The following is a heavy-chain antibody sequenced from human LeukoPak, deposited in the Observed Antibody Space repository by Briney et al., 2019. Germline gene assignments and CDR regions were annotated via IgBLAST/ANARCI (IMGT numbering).Heavy chain of an antibody. D-gene: IGHD5-18*01. V-gene: IGHV1-18*01. CDR1: GYTFTTYG. Sequence: ASVKVSCKASGYTFTTYGISWVRQAPGHGLEWMGWISTFNGHTNYAQSRQDRVTMTTDTSTSTVYMELSSLISDDTAGYYCARVDTVNYYYYMDVWGKGTPVTVSS. CDR2: ISTFNGHT. CDR3: ARVDTVNYYYYMDV. J-gene: IGHJ6*03.